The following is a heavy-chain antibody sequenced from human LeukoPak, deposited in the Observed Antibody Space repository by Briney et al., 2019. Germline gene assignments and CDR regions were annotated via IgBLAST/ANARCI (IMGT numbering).Heavy chain of an antibody. D-gene: IGHD3-9*01. CDR2: ISSSSSYI. Sequence: PGGSLRLSCAASGFTFSSYSMNWVRQAPGKGLEWVSSISSSSSYIYYADSVKGRFTISRDNAKNSLYLQMNSLRAEDTAVYYCARRLGYDILTGYLDYWGQGTLVTVSS. V-gene: IGHV3-21*01. J-gene: IGHJ4*02. CDR1: GFTFSSYS. CDR3: ARRLGYDILTGYLDY.